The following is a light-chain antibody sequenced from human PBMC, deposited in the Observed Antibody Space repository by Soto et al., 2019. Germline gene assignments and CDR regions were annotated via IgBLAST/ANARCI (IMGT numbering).Light chain of an antibody. CDR3: GTWDSRLTAEV. CDR1: SSNIGAGYD. CDR2: GNS. J-gene: IGLJ3*02. V-gene: IGLV1-40*01. Sequence: QSVLTQPPSVSGAPGQRVTISCTGSSSNIGAGYDVHWYQQLPGTAPKLLIYGNSNRPSGVPDRFSGSKSGTSATLGITGLQTGDEADYYCGTWDSRLTAEVFGGGTKLTVL.